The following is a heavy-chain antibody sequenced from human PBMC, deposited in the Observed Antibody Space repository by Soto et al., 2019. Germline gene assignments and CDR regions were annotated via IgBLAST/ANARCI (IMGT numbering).Heavy chain of an antibody. V-gene: IGHV1-58*02. CDR3: AAALVVPAANDAFDI. Sequence: SVKVSCKASGFTFTSSATQWVRQARAQRLEWIGWIVVGSGNTNYAQKLQERVTITRDMSTSTAYMELSSLRSEDPAVYYCAAALVVPAANDAFDIWGKGTMVTVSS. CDR1: GFTFTSSA. D-gene: IGHD2-2*01. CDR2: IVVGSGNT. J-gene: IGHJ3*02.